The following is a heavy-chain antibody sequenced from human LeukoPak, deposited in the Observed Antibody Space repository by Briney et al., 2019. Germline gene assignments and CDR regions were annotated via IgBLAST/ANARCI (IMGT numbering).Heavy chain of an antibody. CDR3: ARLGNYYGSGGYRRDY. Sequence: PSETLSLTCAVYGGSFSGYYWSWIRQPPGKGLEWIGEINHSGSTNYNPSLKSRVTISVDTSKNQFSLKLSSVTAADTAVYYCARLGNYYGSGGYRRDYWGQGTLVTVSS. CDR1: GGSFSGYY. CDR2: INHSGST. D-gene: IGHD3-10*01. V-gene: IGHV4-34*01. J-gene: IGHJ4*02.